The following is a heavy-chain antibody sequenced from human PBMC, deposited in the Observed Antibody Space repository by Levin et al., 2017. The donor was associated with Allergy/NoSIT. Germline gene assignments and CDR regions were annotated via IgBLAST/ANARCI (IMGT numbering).Heavy chain of an antibody. CDR1: GFTFSSYA. Sequence: LSLTCAASGFTFSSYAMSWVRQAPGKGLEWVSAISGSGGSTYYADSVKGRFTISRDNSKNTLYLQMNSLRAEDTAVYYCAKVYRQWLDGSQNYFDYWGQGTLVTVSS. D-gene: IGHD6-19*01. CDR3: AKVYRQWLDGSQNYFDY. J-gene: IGHJ4*02. CDR2: ISGSGGST. V-gene: IGHV3-23*01.